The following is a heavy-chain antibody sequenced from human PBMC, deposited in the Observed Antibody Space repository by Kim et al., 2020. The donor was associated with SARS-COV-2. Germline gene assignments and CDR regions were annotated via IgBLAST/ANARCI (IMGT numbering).Heavy chain of an antibody. D-gene: IGHD6-6*01. CDR2: ISYDGSNK. CDR3: AKMYSSSSYFDY. CDR1: GFTFSSYG. Sequence: GGSLILSCAASGFTFSSYGMHWVRQAPGKGLEWVAVISYDGSNKYYADSVKGRFTISRDNSKNTLYLQMNSLRAEDTAVYYCAKMYSSSSYFDYWGQGTL. J-gene: IGHJ4*02. V-gene: IGHV3-30*18.